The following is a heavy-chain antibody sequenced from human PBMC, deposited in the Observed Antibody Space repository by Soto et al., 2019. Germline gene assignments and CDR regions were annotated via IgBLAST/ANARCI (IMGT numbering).Heavy chain of an antibody. V-gene: IGHV1-69*01. D-gene: IGHD2-8*01. CDR3: ARPDGGDSSVVPSGWFDP. CDR2: IIPIFGTA. CDR1: GGTFSSYA. Sequence: QVQLVQSGAEVKKPGSSVKVSCKASGGTFSSYAISWVRQAPGQGLEWMGGIIPIFGTANYAQKFQGRVTITADESTSTAYMELSSLRSEDTAVYYCARPDGGDSSVVPSGWFDPWGQGTLVTVSS. J-gene: IGHJ5*02.